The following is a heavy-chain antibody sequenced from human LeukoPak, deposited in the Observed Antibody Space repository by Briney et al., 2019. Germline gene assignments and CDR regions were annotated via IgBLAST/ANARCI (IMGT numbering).Heavy chain of an antibody. CDR3: ASYDCSGGSCSFYFDH. CDR1: GFTFSSYS. Sequence: GGSLRLSCAASGFTFSSYSMNWVRQAPGKGLEWVSSISSTSNYIYYADSAKGRFTISRDNAKNSLYLQMNSLRAEDTAVYYCASYDCSGGSCSFYFDHWGQGTLVTVSS. D-gene: IGHD2-15*01. V-gene: IGHV3-21*01. CDR2: ISSTSNYI. J-gene: IGHJ4*02.